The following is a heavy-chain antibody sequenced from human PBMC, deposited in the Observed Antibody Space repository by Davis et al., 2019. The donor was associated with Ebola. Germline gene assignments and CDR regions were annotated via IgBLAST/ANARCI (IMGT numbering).Heavy chain of an antibody. V-gene: IGHV3-9*01. CDR2: ISWNSGSI. CDR1: GFTVDDYA. D-gene: IGHD2-15*01. Sequence: SLKISCAASGFTVDDYAMHWVRQAPGKGLEWVSGISWNSGSIGYADSVKGRFTISRDNAKNSLYLQMNSLRAEDTALYYCAKKGVVAAGEGRHDAFDIWGQGTMVTVSS. CDR3: AKKGVVAAGEGRHDAFDI. J-gene: IGHJ3*02.